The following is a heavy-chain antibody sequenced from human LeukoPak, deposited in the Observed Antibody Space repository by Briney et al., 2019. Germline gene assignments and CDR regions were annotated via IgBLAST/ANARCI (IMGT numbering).Heavy chain of an antibody. D-gene: IGHD2-2*02. V-gene: IGHV3-30-3*01. CDR2: ISYDGSNK. CDR1: GFTFSSYP. J-gene: IGHJ4*02. CDR3: ARADGYCSSTSCYKIGPEERYEKDY. Sequence: GGSLRLSCAASGFTFSSYPLHWVRQAPGKGLEWVAVISYDGSNKYYADSVKGRFTISRDNSKNTLYLQMNSLRAEDTAVYYCARADGYCSSTSCYKIGPEERYEKDYWGQGTLVTVSS.